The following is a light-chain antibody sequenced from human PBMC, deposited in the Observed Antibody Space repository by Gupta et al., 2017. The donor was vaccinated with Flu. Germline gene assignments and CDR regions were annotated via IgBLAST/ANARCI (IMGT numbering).Light chain of an antibody. CDR1: VWAIKY. J-gene: IGLJ3*02. CDR3: QSADSSVTSLV. V-gene: IGLV3-25*03. Sequence: GKTARITCSGDVWAIKYAYWYQQKPGRAPVLVIYRDTQRPSGIPERFSGSISGTTVTLIISGVQAEDEADYYCQSADSSVTSLVFGGGTRLTVL. CDR2: RDT.